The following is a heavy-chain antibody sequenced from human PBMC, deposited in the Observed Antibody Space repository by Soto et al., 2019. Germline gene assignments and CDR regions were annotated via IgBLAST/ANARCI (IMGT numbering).Heavy chain of an antibody. CDR2: IRNQTYSETT. CDR3: TRHGYYDSSGYYWGDFDY. Sequence: AGGSLRLSCTASVLTFGNYAISWVRQAPGKGLEWVGLIRNQTYSETTQYAPSLKGRFTISRDDSKNTAYLQMNSLKTEDTAVYYCTRHGYYDSSGYYWGDFDYWGQGTLVTVSS. J-gene: IGHJ4*02. D-gene: IGHD3-22*01. CDR1: VLTFGNYA. V-gene: IGHV3-49*04.